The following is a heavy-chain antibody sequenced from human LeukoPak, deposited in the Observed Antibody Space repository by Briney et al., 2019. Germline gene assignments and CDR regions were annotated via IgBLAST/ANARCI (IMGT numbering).Heavy chain of an antibody. CDR2: IIPIFGTA. Sequence: ASVKASCKASGGTFSSYAISWVRQAPGQGLEWMGGIIPIFGTANYAQKFQGRVTITADESTSTAYMELSSLRSEDTAVYYCARAPYSPQLGYYYYGMDVWGQGTTVTVSS. D-gene: IGHD1-26*01. CDR1: GGTFSSYA. J-gene: IGHJ6*02. CDR3: ARAPYSPQLGYYYYGMDV. V-gene: IGHV1-69*13.